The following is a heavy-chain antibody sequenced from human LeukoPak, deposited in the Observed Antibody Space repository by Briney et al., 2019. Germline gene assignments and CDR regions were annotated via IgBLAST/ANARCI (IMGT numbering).Heavy chain of an antibody. V-gene: IGHV4-31*03. Sequence: TLSLTCTVSGVSISSGGYYWSWIRQHPGKGLEWIGYIYYSGSTYYNPSLKSRVTISVDTSKNQFSLKLSSVTAADTAVYYCANPRLGIAAPIWGQGTLVTVSS. CDR1: GVSISSGGYY. CDR2: IYYSGST. CDR3: ANPRLGIAAPI. J-gene: IGHJ4*02. D-gene: IGHD6-13*01.